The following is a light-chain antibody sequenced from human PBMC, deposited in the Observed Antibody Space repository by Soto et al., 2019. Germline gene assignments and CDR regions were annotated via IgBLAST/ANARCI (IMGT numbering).Light chain of an antibody. J-gene: IGLJ2*01. V-gene: IGLV2-14*01. CDR2: EVT. CDR3: SSYTIDSSVV. CDR1: SSDVAAYNY. Sequence: QSALTQPASVSGSPGPSITISCTGTSSDVAAYNYVSWYQQHPGQAPKLIIYEVTNRPAGVSSRFSGSKSGSTASLTISGLQAEDEAHYYCSSYTIDSSVVFGGGTKVTVL.